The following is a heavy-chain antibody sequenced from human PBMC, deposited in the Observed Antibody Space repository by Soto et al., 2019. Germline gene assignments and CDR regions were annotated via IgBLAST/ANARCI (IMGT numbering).Heavy chain of an antibody. CDR2: ISGSGGST. CDR3: AKAVYSGYDYIQLGLDY. V-gene: IGHV3-23*01. D-gene: IGHD5-12*01. J-gene: IGHJ4*02. Sequence: GGSLSLSCAASGFTFSSYAMSWVRQAPGKGLEWVSGISGSGGSTYYADFVKGRFTISRDNSKNTLYLQMNSLRAEDTAVYYCAKAVYSGYDYIQLGLDYWGQGTLVTVSS. CDR1: GFTFSSYA.